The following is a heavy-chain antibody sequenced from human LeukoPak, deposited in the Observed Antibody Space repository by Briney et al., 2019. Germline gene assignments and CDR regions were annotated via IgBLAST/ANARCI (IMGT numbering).Heavy chain of an antibody. J-gene: IGHJ5*02. CDR2: IYPGDSDT. CDR3: ARCLSGGSSSGWFDP. D-gene: IGHD6-6*01. Sequence: GASLKISFKGSGSRFTSYWIGWVRPMPGKGLEWMGIIYPGDSDTRYSPSFQGQVTISADKSISTAYLQWSSLKASDTAMYYCARCLSGGSSSGWFDPWGQGTLVTVSS. CDR1: GSRFTSYW. V-gene: IGHV5-51*01.